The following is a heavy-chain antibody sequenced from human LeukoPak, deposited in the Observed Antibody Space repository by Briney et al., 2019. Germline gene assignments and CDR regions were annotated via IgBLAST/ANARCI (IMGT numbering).Heavy chain of an antibody. J-gene: IGHJ4*02. D-gene: IGHD3-3*01. CDR2: IFYSGTT. V-gene: IGHV4-31*03. CDR3: ARTVGSGLYFDY. CDR1: GGSIRTEDYY. Sequence: PSQTLPLTCTVSGGSIRTEDYYWSWIRQFPGRDLEWIGYIFYSGTTVDNPSLKSRLTISVDTSKNQFSLKLRSVTAADTAVYFCARTVGSGLYFDYWGQGTLVTVSS.